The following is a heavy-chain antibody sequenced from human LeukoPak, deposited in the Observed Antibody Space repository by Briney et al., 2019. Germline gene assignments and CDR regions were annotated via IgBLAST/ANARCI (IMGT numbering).Heavy chain of an antibody. CDR1: GYSISSGYY. Sequence: SETLSLTCTVSGYSISSGYYWGWIRQPPGKGLEWIGSIYHSGSTNYNPSLKSRVTISVDTSKNQFSLKLSSVTAADTAVYYCAREVESYDFWSGYSDYWGQGTLVTVSS. V-gene: IGHV4-38-2*02. J-gene: IGHJ4*02. CDR2: IYHSGST. CDR3: AREVESYDFWSGYSDY. D-gene: IGHD3-3*01.